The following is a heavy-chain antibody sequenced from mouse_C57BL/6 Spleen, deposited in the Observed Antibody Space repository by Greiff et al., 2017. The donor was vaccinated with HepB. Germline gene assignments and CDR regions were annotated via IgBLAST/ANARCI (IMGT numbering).Heavy chain of an antibody. J-gene: IGHJ2*01. Sequence: VKLMESGPELVKPGASVKLSCKASGYTFTSYDINWVKQRPGQGLEWIGWIYPRDGSTKYNEKFKGKATLTVDTSSSTAYMELHSLTSEDSAVYLCARYGGYSNNYFDYWGQGTTLTVSS. D-gene: IGHD2-5*01. CDR1: GYTFTSYD. V-gene: IGHV1-85*01. CDR3: ARYGGYSNNYFDY. CDR2: IYPRDGST.